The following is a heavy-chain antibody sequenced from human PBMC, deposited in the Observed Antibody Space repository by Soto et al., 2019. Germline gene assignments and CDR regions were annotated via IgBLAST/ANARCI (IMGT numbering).Heavy chain of an antibody. V-gene: IGHV4-34*01. Sequence: SETLSLTCAVYGGSFSGYYWSWIRQPPGKGLEWIGEINHSGSTNYNPSLKSRVTISVDTSKNQFSLKLSSVTAADTAVYYCASPGRGIAARRRLDYWGQGTLVTVSS. J-gene: IGHJ4*02. CDR3: ASPGRGIAARRRLDY. D-gene: IGHD6-6*01. CDR1: GGSFSGYY. CDR2: INHSGST.